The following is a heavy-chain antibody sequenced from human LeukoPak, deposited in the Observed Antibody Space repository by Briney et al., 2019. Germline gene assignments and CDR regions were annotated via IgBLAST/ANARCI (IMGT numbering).Heavy chain of an antibody. V-gene: IGHV1-69*10. CDR1: GGTFSSYA. J-gene: IGHJ5*02. CDR2: IIPILGTA. CDR3: ARDRGSSGSNWLDP. D-gene: IGHD3-10*01. Sequence: GASVKVSCKASGGTFSSYAISWVRQAPGQGLEWMGGIIPILGTANYAQKFQGRVTITADKSTSTAYMELSSLRSEDTAVYYCARDRGSSGSNWLDPWGQGTLVTVSS.